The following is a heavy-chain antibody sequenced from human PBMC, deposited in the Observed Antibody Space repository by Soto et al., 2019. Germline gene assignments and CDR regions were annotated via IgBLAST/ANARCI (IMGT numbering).Heavy chain of an antibody. V-gene: IGHV3-7*01. CDR2: IKEDGSEK. Sequence: EGQLVESGGGLVQPGGSLRLSCAASGFSFSSYWLSWVRQAPGTGLEWVANIKEDGSEKYYMDSAKGRFTISRDNAKNSLYLQMNSLRAEDTAVYYCARDRPGGYSDYWGPGTLVTVSS. CDR3: ARDRPGGYSDY. J-gene: IGHJ4*02. D-gene: IGHD3-16*01. CDR1: GFSFSSYW.